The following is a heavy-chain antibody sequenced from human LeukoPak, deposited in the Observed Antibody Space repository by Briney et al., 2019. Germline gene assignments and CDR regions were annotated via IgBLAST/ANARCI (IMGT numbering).Heavy chain of an antibody. J-gene: IGHJ5*02. D-gene: IGHD2-15*01. CDR1: GFTFSSYG. V-gene: IGHV3-33*01. CDR3: ARDGLGYCSGGSCGNWFDP. CDR2: IWYDGSNK. Sequence: PGRSLRLSCAASGFTFSSYGMHWVRQAPGKGLEWVAVIWYDGSNKYYADSVKGRFTISRDNSKNTLYLQMNSLGAEDTAVYYCARDGLGYCSGGSCGNWFDPWGQGTLVTVSS.